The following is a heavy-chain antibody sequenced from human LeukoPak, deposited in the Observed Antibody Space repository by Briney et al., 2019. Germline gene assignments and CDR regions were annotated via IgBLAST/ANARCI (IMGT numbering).Heavy chain of an antibody. CDR2: ISYTGST. V-gene: IGHV4-39*01. CDR1: GGSISGGSYY. J-gene: IGHJ4*02. D-gene: IGHD2-15*01. CDR3: ARRVVGALIYSFDY. Sequence: PSETLSLTCTVSGGSISGGSYYWGWIRQPPGKGLEWIGTISYTGSTYYSPSLKSRVTISVETSKNQYSLRLTSLTAADTAVYYCARRVVGALIYSFDYWGQGALVTVSS.